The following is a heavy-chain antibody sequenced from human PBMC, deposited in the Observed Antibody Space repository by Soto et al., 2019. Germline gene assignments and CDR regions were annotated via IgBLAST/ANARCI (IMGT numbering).Heavy chain of an antibody. V-gene: IGHV4-59*01. CDR2: IYYSGST. J-gene: IGHJ6*02. CDR1: GGSISSYY. D-gene: IGHD6-13*01. Sequence: SETLSLTCAVSGGSISSYYWSWIRQPPGKGLEWIGYIYYSGSTNYNPSLKSRVTISVDTSKNQFSLKLSSVTAADTAMYYCARTSAAGKYYYGMDVWGQGTTVTVSS. CDR3: ARTSAAGKYYYGMDV.